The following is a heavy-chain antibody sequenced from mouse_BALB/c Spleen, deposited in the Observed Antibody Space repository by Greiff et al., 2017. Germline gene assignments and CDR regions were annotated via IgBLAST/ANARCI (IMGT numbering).Heavy chain of an antibody. CDR1: GFDFSRYW. V-gene: IGHV4-1*02. J-gene: IGHJ4*01. Sequence: EVKLLESGGGLVQPGGSLKLSCAASGFDFSRYWMSWVRQAPGKGLEWIGEINPDSSTINYTPSLKDKFIISRDNAKNTLYLQMSKVRSEDTALYYCARRGYGYGGYAMDYWGQGTSVTVSS. D-gene: IGHD1-2*01. CDR3: ARRGYGYGGYAMDY. CDR2: INPDSSTI.